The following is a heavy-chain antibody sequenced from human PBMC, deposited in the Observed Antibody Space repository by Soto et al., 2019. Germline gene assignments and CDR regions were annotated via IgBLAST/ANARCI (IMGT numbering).Heavy chain of an antibody. V-gene: IGHV3-21*01. Sequence: EVQLAESGGGLVKPGGSLRLSCAASGFSISSYSMNWVRQAPGKGLEWVSSISTSSHHSQYADSVRGRFTISGDNAKNSLYLQMDSLRDEDTAVYHCVPDVVAIAATGYWGQGTLVTVSS. CDR1: GFSISSYS. CDR3: VPDVVAIAATGY. CDR2: ISTSSHHS. D-gene: IGHD2-15*01. J-gene: IGHJ4*02.